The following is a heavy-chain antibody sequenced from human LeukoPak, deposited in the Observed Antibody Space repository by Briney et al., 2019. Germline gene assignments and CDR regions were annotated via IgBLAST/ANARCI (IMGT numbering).Heavy chain of an antibody. V-gene: IGHV3-53*04. J-gene: IGHJ6*02. CDR2: IYSGGST. CDR1: GFTVNNNY. D-gene: IGHD2-15*01. CDR3: TKVVSGGGNFVMDV. Sequence: PGGSLRLSCAASGFTVNNNYMSWVRRAPGKGLECVSVIYSGGSTKYADSVKGRFIVSRHNSENTLYLQLSSLRPEDTAVYYCTKVVSGGGNFVMDVWGQGTTVTVSS.